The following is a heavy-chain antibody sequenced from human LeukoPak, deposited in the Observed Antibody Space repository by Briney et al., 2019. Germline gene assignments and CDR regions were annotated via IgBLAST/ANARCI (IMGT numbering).Heavy chain of an antibody. D-gene: IGHD2-2*02. V-gene: IGHV1-18*01. CDR1: GFTFTHYG. CDR2: ISAYNGDT. J-gene: IGHJ2*01. CDR3: ARDSGCSSTSCYTHSYWYFDL. Sequence: GSVQVSCKTSGFTFTHYGIGWVRQAPGQGLEWLGWISAYNGDTNFAQKFQGRVIMSTDTPTSTAYMELSSLRSEDTAVYYCARDSGCSSTSCYTHSYWYFDLWGRGTLVTVSS.